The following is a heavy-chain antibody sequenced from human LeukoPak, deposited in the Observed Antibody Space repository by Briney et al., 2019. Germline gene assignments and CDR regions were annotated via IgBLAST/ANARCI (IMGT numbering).Heavy chain of an antibody. CDR3: ARAGSDYCGGDCPKFDY. D-gene: IGHD2-21*02. Sequence: ASVKVSCKASGYTFTVYYIHWVRQAPGQGLEWMGWINPNSGGTSYAQKFQGRVTMTRDTSTSTVYMELSSLRSEDTAVYYCARAGSDYCGGDCPKFDYWGQGTLVTVSS. CDR1: GYTFTVYY. J-gene: IGHJ4*02. CDR2: INPNSGGT. V-gene: IGHV1-2*02.